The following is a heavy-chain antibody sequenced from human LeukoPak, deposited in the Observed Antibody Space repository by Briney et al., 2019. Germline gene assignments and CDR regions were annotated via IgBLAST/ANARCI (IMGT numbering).Heavy chain of an antibody. CDR2: IIPIFGTA. Sequence: ASVKVSCKASGGTFSSYAISWVRQAPGQELEWMGRIIPIFGTANYAQKFQGRVTITTDESTNTAYMELSSLRSEDTAVYYCARAPIAVAGNFDYWGQGTLVTVSS. J-gene: IGHJ4*02. CDR3: ARAPIAVAGNFDY. V-gene: IGHV1-69*05. CDR1: GGTFSSYA. D-gene: IGHD6-19*01.